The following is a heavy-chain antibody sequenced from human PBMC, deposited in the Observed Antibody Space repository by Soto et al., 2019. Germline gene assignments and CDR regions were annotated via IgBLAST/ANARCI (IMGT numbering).Heavy chain of an antibody. D-gene: IGHD3-22*01. CDR2: INHSGST. CDR3: ARAYDSSIPFDQ. V-gene: IGHV4-34*01. CDR1: CGCFSGYY. J-gene: IGHJ4*02. Sequence: SEILYLTCAVYCGCFSGYYWTWFRQPPGTGLEWIGEINHSGSTNYNPTLKSRVNISVDASKNQFSLKLTSVTAADMAVYYCARAYDSSIPFDQWGEGILVTVS.